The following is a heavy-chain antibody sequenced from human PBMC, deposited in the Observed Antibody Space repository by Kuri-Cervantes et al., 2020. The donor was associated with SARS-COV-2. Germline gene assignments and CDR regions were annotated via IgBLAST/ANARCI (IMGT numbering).Heavy chain of an antibody. J-gene: IGHJ4*02. D-gene: IGHD2-2*01. CDR2: IYYTGST. V-gene: IGHV4-59*01. CDR1: GGSISDYY. CDR3: ARDCSTADCKTFGYY. Sequence: GSLRLSCTVSGGSISDYYWSWIRQPPGKGLEWIGDIYYTGSTSYNPSLKSRVAISVDTSKNQFSLKLTSVTAADTAVYYCARDCSTADCKTFGYYWGRGTLVTGSS.